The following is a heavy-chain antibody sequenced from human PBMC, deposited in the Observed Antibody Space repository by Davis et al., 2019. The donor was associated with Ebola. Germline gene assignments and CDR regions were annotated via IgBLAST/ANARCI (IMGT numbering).Heavy chain of an antibody. V-gene: IGHV6-1*01. Sequence: LRLSCAISGDSVSSGGWNWIRQSPSRGLEWLGRTYYSSKWYNDYAESVKSRITINTDTSKNQFSLQLNSVTPEDTAVYYCARGWLRSGFDYWGQGAPVTVSS. CDR3: ARGWLRSGFDY. J-gene: IGHJ4*02. CDR2: TYYSSKWYN. D-gene: IGHD5-12*01. CDR1: GDSVSSGG.